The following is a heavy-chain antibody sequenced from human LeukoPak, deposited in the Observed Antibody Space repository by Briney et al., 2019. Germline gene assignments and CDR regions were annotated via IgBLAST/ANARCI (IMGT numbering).Heavy chain of an antibody. J-gene: IGHJ4*02. V-gene: IGHV3-7*03. CDR2: IKQDGSEK. CDR1: GFTFSNFW. Sequence: GGSLRLSCAASGFTFSNFWMTWVRQAPGKGPEWVANIKQDGSEKYYVDSVKGRFTISRDNAKNSLYLQMNSLRAEDTAVYYCARGRVDDYWGQGTLATISS. CDR3: ARGRVDDY.